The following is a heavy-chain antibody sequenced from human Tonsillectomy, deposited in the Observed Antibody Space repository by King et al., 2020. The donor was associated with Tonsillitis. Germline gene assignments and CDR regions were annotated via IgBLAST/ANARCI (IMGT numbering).Heavy chain of an antibody. J-gene: IGHJ4*02. Sequence: VQLQESGPGLVKPSETLSVTCTVSGGSISSYYWSWIRQPPGKRLEWIGYIDYSGSTHYRPSLKSRVPMSVDTSKNQFSLKLTSVTAADTAVYYCARGVLNTVTPLDYWGQGTLVTVSS. CDR3: ARGVLNTVTPLDY. CDR2: IDYSGST. V-gene: IGHV4-59*01. D-gene: IGHD4-17*01. CDR1: GGSISSYY.